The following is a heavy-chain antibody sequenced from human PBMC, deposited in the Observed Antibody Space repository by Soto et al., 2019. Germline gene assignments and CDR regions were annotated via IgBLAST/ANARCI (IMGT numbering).Heavy chain of an antibody. Sequence: EVQLLESGGGLVQPGGSLRLSCAASGFTFRSCAMGWVRQAPGKGLEWVSDIIDSGASTYYADSVKGRFTISRDNSKSTLYLQMNSLRAEDTALYYWAKGRSYYYSYGVDVWGQGTTVTFSS. CDR3: AKGRSYYYSYGVDV. V-gene: IGHV3-23*01. CDR1: GFTFRSCA. CDR2: IIDSGAST. J-gene: IGHJ6*02.